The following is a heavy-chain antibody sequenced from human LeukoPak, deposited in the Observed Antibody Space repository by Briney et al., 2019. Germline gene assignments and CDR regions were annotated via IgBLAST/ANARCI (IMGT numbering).Heavy chain of an antibody. CDR3: ARGRGILTGYGREYYFEY. V-gene: IGHV3-64*01. CDR2: ISNNGDST. J-gene: IGHJ4*02. CDR1: GFTFSSYS. D-gene: IGHD3-9*01. Sequence: GGSLRLSCAASGFTFSSYSMNWVRQAPGKGLEYVSGISNNGDSTYYANSVKGRFTISRDNSKNTLYLQMGSLRAEDMAVYYCARGRGILTGYGREYYFEYWGQGTLVTVSS.